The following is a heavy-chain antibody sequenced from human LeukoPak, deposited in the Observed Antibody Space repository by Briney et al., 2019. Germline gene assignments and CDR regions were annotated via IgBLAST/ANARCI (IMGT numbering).Heavy chain of an antibody. CDR3: ARESGSGWYKDAFDI. Sequence: SETLSLTCAVYGGSFSGYYWSWVRQPLGKGLEWIGEINHSGSTNYNPSLKSRVTISVDTSKNQFSLKLTSVTAADTAVYYCARESGSGWYKDAFDIWGQGTMVTVSS. CDR1: GGSFSGYY. D-gene: IGHD6-19*01. V-gene: IGHV4-34*01. CDR2: INHSGST. J-gene: IGHJ3*02.